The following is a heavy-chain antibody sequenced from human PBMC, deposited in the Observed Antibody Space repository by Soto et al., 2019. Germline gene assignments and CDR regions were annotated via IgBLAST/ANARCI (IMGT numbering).Heavy chain of an antibody. Sequence: EVQLVESGGGLVQPGGSLKLSCTASGFIFSGSAMHWVRQASGKGLEWVGRIRIKANSYATTYGASVKGRFTISRDDSKNTAYLQMNSLTTEDTAVYYCRDAAEWDDYWGQGTLVTVST. CDR2: IRIKANSYAT. J-gene: IGHJ4*02. CDR3: RDAAEWDDY. D-gene: IGHD1-26*01. V-gene: IGHV3-73*01. CDR1: GFIFSGSA.